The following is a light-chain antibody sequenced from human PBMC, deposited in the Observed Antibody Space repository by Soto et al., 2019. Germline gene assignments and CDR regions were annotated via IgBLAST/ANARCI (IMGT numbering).Light chain of an antibody. Sequence: EIVLTQSPGTLSLSPGERATLSCRASQSVSSSYLAWYQQKPGQAPRLLIYGASSRATGIPDRFSGSGSGTDFILTINRLEPEDFAVYYCQQFGSSSITFGQGTRLEIK. CDR3: QQFGSSSIT. CDR1: QSVSSSY. V-gene: IGKV3-20*01. J-gene: IGKJ5*01. CDR2: GAS.